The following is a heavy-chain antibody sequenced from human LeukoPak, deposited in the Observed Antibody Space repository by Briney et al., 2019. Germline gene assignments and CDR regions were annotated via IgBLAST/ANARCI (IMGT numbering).Heavy chain of an antibody. D-gene: IGHD5-18*01. CDR1: GGSISSSTSGWGWY. J-gene: IGHJ4*02. CDR2: IYYSGST. V-gene: IGHV4-61*01. CDR3: ARDHGKDTAMDYGVDY. Sequence: PSETLSLTCTVSGGSISSSTSGWGWYWGWIRQPPGKGLEWIGYIYYSGSTNYNPSLKSRVTISVDTSKNQFSLKLSSVTAADTAVYYCARDHGKDTAMDYGVDYWGQGTLVTVSS.